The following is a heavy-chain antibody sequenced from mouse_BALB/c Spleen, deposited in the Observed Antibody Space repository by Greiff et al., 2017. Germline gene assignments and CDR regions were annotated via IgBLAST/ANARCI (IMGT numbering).Heavy chain of an antibody. D-gene: IGHD1-1*01. Sequence: EVKLVESGPSLVKPSQTLSLTCSVTGDSITSGYWNWIRKFPGNKLEYMGYISYSGSTYYNPSLKSRISITRDTSKNQYYLQLNSVTTEDTATYYCANYYGSSYGFAYWGQGTLVTVSA. CDR1: GDSITSGY. CDR3: ANYYGSSYGFAY. CDR2: ISYSGST. J-gene: IGHJ3*01. V-gene: IGHV3-8*02.